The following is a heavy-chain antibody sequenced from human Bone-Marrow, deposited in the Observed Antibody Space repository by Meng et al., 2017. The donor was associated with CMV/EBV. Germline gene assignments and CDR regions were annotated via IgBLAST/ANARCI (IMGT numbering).Heavy chain of an antibody. D-gene: IGHD4-17*01. CDR2: INPNNGGT. CDR3: ARDLDYGDYASDY. Sequence: QVELVQSGAEVKKPGASVKVSCKASGYTFTGYYMHWVRQAPGQGLEWMGWINPNNGGTNYAQKFQGRVTMTRDTSISTAYMELSRLRSDDTAVYYCARDLDYGDYASDYWGQGTLVTVSS. CDR1: GYTFTGYY. J-gene: IGHJ4*02. V-gene: IGHV1-2*02.